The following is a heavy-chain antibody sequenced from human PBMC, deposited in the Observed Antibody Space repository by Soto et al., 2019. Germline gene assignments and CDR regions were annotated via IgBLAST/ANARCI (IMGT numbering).Heavy chain of an antibody. CDR3: ARGTYFDY. V-gene: IGHV1-18*01. Sequence: QVQLVQSGAEVKKPGASVKVSCKASGYTLNTYGITWVRQAPGQGLEWMGWISANNDHTNHPQKLQGRVTMTTDTSTSPAYMELRSLTSDDTAVYYCARGTYFDYWGQGTLVTVSS. J-gene: IGHJ4*02. CDR2: ISANNDHT. CDR1: GYTLNTYG.